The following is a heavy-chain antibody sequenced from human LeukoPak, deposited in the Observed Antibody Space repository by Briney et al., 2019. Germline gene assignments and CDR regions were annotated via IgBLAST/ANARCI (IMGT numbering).Heavy chain of an antibody. Sequence: PGGSLRLSCAASGFTFSSYAMSWVRQAPGKGLEWVANIKQDGSEKYYVDSVKGRFTISRDNAKNSLYLQMNSLRAEDTAVYYCARVLGYYDSSGYYYDAFDIWGQGTMVTVSS. J-gene: IGHJ3*02. D-gene: IGHD3-22*01. CDR2: IKQDGSEK. CDR3: ARVLGYYDSSGYYYDAFDI. V-gene: IGHV3-7*01. CDR1: GFTFSSYA.